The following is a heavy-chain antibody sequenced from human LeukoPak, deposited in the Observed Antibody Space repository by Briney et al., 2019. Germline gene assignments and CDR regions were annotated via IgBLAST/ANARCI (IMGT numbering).Heavy chain of an antibody. V-gene: IGHV3-9*01. Sequence: GGSLRLSCAASGFTFDDYAMHWVRQAPGKGLEWVSGISWNSGSIGYADSVKGRFTISRDNAKNSLYLQMNSLRAEGTALYYCAKEDYGGNSALDYWGQGTLVTVSS. D-gene: IGHD4-23*01. CDR3: AKEDYGGNSALDY. CDR2: ISWNSGSI. CDR1: GFTFDDYA. J-gene: IGHJ4*02.